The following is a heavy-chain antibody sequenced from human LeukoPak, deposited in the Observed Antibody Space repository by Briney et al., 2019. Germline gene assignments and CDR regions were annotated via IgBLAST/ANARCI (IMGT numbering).Heavy chain of an antibody. J-gene: IGHJ3*02. D-gene: IGHD4-17*01. Sequence: GGSLRLSCAASGFTVSRNDMSWVRQAPGKGLQWVSIIENGGSTYYAEFVRGRLTISRDNSKNTLYLQMNSLRVEDTAVYYCARKVGYGYGIDIWGQGTMVTVSS. CDR3: ARKVGYGYGIDI. V-gene: IGHV3-53*01. CDR1: GFTVSRND. CDR2: IENGGST.